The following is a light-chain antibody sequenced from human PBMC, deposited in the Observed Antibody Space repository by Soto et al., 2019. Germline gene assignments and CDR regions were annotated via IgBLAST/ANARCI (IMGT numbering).Light chain of an antibody. Sequence: EIVLTQSPGTLSLSPGERATLSCRASQSLSSSYLAWYQQKPGQAPRLLIYGASSRATGIPDRFSGSGSGTDFTLSISRLEPEDFAVYYCQQYNNWPPLTFGGGT. V-gene: IGKV3-20*01. J-gene: IGKJ4*01. CDR1: QSLSSSY. CDR3: QQYNNWPPLT. CDR2: GAS.